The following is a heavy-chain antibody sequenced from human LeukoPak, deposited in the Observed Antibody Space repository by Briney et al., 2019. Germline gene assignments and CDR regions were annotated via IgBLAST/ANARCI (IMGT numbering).Heavy chain of an antibody. CDR1: GYTFTSYA. D-gene: IGHD3-10*01. CDR3: AREATYYYGSGSYSYMDV. J-gene: IGHJ6*03. V-gene: IGHV1-69*13. CDR2: IIPIFGTA. Sequence: SVKVSCKASGYTFTSYAMNWVRQAPGQGLEWMGGIIPIFGTANYAQKFQGRVTITADESTSTAYMELSSLRSEDTAVYYCAREATYYYGSGSYSYMDVWGKGTTVTISS.